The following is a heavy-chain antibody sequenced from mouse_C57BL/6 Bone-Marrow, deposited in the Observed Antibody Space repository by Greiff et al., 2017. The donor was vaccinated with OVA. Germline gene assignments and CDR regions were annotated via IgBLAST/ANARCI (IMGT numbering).Heavy chain of an antibody. CDR1: GFSLSTFGMG. J-gene: IGHJ3*01. CDR2: IWWDDDK. D-gene: IGHD3-2*02. CDR3: AREARRPAQGREAWFAY. V-gene: IGHV8-8*01. Sequence: QVTLKESGPGILQPSQTLSLTCSFSGFSLSTFGMGVGWIRQPSGKGLEWLAHIWWDDDKYYNPALKSRLTISKDTSKNPVFLNIAHVDTADTATYSCAREARRPAQGREAWFAYRGQGTLGTVSA.